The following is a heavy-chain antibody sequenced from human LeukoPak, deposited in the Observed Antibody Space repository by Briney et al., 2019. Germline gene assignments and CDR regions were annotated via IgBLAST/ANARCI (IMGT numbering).Heavy chain of an antibody. CDR1: GFTFDDYA. CDR2: ISWNSGSI. CDR3: AKEALEYSSSSLGYYYYYMDV. J-gene: IGHJ6*03. V-gene: IGHV3-9*03. Sequence: GGSLRLSCAASGFTFDDYAMHWVRQAPGKGLEWVSGISWNSGSIGYADSVKGRFTISRDNVKNSLYLQMNSLRAEDMALYYCAKEALEYSSSSLGYYYYYMDVWGKGTTVTVSS. D-gene: IGHD6-6*01.